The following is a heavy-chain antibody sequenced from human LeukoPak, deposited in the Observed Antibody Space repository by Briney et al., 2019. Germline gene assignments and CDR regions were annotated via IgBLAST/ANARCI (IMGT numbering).Heavy chain of an antibody. J-gene: IGHJ4*02. V-gene: IGHV1-18*01. D-gene: IGHD3-3*01. CDR2: ISAYNGNT. CDR1: GYTFTSYG. CDR3: AKTKASKSGYLYYFDY. Sequence: ASVKVSCKASGYTFTSYGISWVRQAPGQGLEWMGWISAYNGNTNYAQKLQGRVTITTDESTSTAYMELSSLRSEDTAVYYCAKTKASKSGYLYYFDYWGQGTLVTVSS.